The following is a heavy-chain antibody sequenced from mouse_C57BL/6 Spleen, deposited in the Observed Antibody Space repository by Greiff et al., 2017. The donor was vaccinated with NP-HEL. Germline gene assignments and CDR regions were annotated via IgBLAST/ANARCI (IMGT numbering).Heavy chain of an antibody. CDR3: ARSLDSSGYYAMDY. J-gene: IGHJ4*01. CDR2: IYPGDGDT. V-gene: IGHV1-82*01. Sequence: QVQLQQPGPELVKPGASVKISCKASGYAFSSSWMNWVKQRPGKGLEWIGRIYPGDGDTNYNGKFKGKATLTADKSSSTAYMQLSSLTSEDSAVYFCARSLDSSGYYAMDYWGQGTSVTVSS. D-gene: IGHD3-2*02. CDR1: GYAFSSSW.